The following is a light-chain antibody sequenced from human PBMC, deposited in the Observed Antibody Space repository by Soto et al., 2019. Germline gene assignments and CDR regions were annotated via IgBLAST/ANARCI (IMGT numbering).Light chain of an antibody. J-gene: IGLJ1*01. V-gene: IGLV2-14*01. CDR1: SSGVAYYNY. Sequence: QSVLTQPASVSGSPGQSITISCTGTSSGVAYYNYVSWYQQHPGKAPKLMIYELSNRPSGVSNRFSGSKSGNTASLTISGLQAEDEAHYYCSSYTGSSTYVFGTGTKVTVL. CDR2: ELS. CDR3: SSYTGSSTYV.